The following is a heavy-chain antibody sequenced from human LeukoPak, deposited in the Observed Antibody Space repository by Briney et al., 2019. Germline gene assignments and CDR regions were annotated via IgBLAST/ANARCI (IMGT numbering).Heavy chain of an antibody. Sequence: ASVKVSCKASGGTFSRYAIRWVREAPGHRLGWMGRIMPILGIANYAQNFQGRVTITADISTSTAYIELSSLRSEDTAVYYCARWETATTGYYYGMDVWGQGTTVTVSS. D-gene: IGHD5-24*01. V-gene: IGHV1-69*04. J-gene: IGHJ6*02. CDR3: ARWETATTGYYYGMDV. CDR2: IMPILGIA. CDR1: GGTFSRYA.